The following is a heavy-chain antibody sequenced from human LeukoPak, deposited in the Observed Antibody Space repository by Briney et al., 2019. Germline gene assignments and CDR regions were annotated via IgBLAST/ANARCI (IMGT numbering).Heavy chain of an antibody. CDR3: ASGPKAAINAFDI. CDR1: GFTFSSYW. Sequence: GGSLRLSCAASGFTFSSYWMSWVRQAPGKGLEWVANIKQDGSEKYYVDSVKGRFTISRDNAKNSLYLQMNSLRAEDTAVYYCASGPKAAINAFDIWGQGTMVTVSS. J-gene: IGHJ3*02. D-gene: IGHD2-2*02. V-gene: IGHV3-7*01. CDR2: IKQDGSEK.